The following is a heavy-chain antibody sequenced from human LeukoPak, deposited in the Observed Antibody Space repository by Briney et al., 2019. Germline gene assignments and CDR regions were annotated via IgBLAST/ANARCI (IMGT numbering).Heavy chain of an antibody. CDR3: ARGGDYRFDY. V-gene: IGHV4-4*02. CDR2: IHHSGST. Sequence: SETLSLTCAVSGGSISSGSWWGWIRQPSGKGLEWIGEIHHSGSTNYNPSLKSRTTLSVDKSKNQLSLRLTSVTAADTAVYYCARGGDYRFDYWGQGPLVTVSS. J-gene: IGHJ4*02. CDR1: GGSISSGSW. D-gene: IGHD4-17*01.